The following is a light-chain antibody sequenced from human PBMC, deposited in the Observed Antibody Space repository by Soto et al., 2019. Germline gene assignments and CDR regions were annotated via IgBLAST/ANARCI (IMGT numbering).Light chain of an antibody. CDR1: QTVTSN. V-gene: IGKV3-20*01. CDR3: QQYGSSPS. CDR2: GAS. J-gene: IGKJ4*01. Sequence: EIVMTQSPATLSVSPGERATLSCRASQTVTSNLAWYQQKPGRTPRPLIYGASSRATGIPDRFSGSGSGTDFTLTISRLEPEDFAVYYCQQYGSSPSFGGGTKVDIK.